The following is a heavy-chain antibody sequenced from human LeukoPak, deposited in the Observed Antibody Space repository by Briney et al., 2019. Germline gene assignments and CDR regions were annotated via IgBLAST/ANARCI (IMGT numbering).Heavy chain of an antibody. D-gene: IGHD3-10*01. CDR1: GYTFTGDY. V-gene: IGHV1-24*01. Sequence: ASVKVSCKASGYTFTGDYMHWVRQAPGKGLERMGGFYPEDGETIYAQKFQGRVTMTEDTSTDTAYMEVSSLSSEDKAVYYCATDRYYGSGSFDAFDIWGQGTMVTVSS. CDR2: FYPEDGET. CDR3: ATDRYYGSGSFDAFDI. J-gene: IGHJ3*02.